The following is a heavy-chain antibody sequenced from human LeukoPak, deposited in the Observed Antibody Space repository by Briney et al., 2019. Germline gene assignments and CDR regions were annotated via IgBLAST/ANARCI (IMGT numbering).Heavy chain of an antibody. V-gene: IGHV1-24*01. CDR2: FDAEDGET. CDR3: ATERLYCSGGSYYPFFDY. Sequence: ASVTVSCKVSGYTLTELSMHWVRQAPGKGLEWMGGFDAEDGETIYAQKFQGRVTMTEDTCTDTAYMELSSLRSEDTAVYYCATERLYCSGGSYYPFFDYWGQGTLVTVSS. D-gene: IGHD2-15*01. J-gene: IGHJ4*02. CDR1: GYTLTELS.